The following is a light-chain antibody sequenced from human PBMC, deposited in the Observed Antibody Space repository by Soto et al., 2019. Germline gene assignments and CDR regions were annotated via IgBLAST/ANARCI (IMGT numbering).Light chain of an antibody. Sequence: EIVMTQSPATLSVSPGERATLSCRASQGVSSNLAWYQQKPGQAPRLLIYGASTRATGIPARFSGSESGTEFTLTISSLQSEDFAVYYCQEYIHWPPGMFGPGTKVDIK. CDR3: QEYIHWPPGM. CDR2: GAS. CDR1: QGVSSN. V-gene: IGKV3-15*01. J-gene: IGKJ1*01.